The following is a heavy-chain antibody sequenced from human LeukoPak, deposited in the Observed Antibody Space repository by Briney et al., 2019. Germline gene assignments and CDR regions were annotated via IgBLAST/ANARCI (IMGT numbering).Heavy chain of an antibody. CDR2: ISGSGSNT. D-gene: IGHD6-13*01. J-gene: IGHJ4*02. Sequence: AGGSLRLSCAAPGFTFSSYAMSWVRQAPGKGLQWVSGISGSGSNTYYADSVKGRFTISRDNSKNTLYLQMNSLGAEDTAVYYCAKDLTSSWYCNYFDFWGQGALVTVSS. CDR3: AKDLTSSWYCNYFDF. V-gene: IGHV3-23*01. CDR1: GFTFSSYA.